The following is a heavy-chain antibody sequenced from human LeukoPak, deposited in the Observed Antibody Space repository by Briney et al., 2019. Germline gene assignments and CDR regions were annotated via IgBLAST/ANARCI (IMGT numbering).Heavy chain of an antibody. D-gene: IGHD3-22*01. J-gene: IGHJ4*02. CDR2: ISAYNGNT. CDR1: GYTSTSYG. Sequence: ASVKVSCKASGYTSTSYGISWVRQAPGQGLEWMGWISAYNGNTHYAQKLQGRVTMTTDKSTSTVYMELRSLRSDDTAVYYCARGSPPRRNYDSRGYYSYYFDYWGQGTLVTLSS. CDR3: ARGSPPRRNYDSRGYYSYYFDY. V-gene: IGHV1-18*01.